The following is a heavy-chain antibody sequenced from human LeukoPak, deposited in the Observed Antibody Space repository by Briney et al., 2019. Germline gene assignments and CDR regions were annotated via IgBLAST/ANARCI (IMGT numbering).Heavy chain of an antibody. D-gene: IGHD3-22*01. J-gene: IGHJ3*02. V-gene: IGHV3-48*03. CDR1: GFTFSRYE. CDR3: ARRSSGYYSPRAFDI. Sequence: GGSLRLSCAASGFTFSRYEMNWVRQAPGKGLERVSYISSSGSTIYYVDSVKGRFTISRDNAKNSLYLQMNSLRAEDTAVYYCARRSSGYYSPRAFDIWGQGTMVTVSS. CDR2: ISSSGSTI.